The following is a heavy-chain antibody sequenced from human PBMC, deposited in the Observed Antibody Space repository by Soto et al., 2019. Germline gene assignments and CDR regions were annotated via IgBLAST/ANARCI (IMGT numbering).Heavy chain of an antibody. D-gene: IGHD3-10*01. CDR3: ARDHYGSGSYPLWIDI. CDR1: GFTFSSYS. J-gene: IGHJ3*02. Sequence: PGGSLRLSCAASGFTFSSYSMNWVRQAPGKGLEWVSSINSSSSYIYYADSVKGRFTISRDNAKNSLYLQMNSLRAEGTAVYYCARDHYGSGSYPLWIDIWGQGTMVTVSS. CDR2: INSSSSYI. V-gene: IGHV3-21*01.